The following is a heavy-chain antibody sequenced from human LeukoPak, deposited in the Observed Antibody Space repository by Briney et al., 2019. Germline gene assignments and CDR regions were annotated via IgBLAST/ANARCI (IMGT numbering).Heavy chain of an antibody. Sequence: GRSLRLSCTTSGFTFGDYAMSWVRQAPGKGLEWVGFITSKLYGGTTEYTASVKGRFTISRDDSKGIAYLQMNSLKTEDTGVYFCGRDDFYGGNSLDYWGQGTLVTVPS. V-gene: IGHV3-49*04. D-gene: IGHD4-23*01. CDR2: ITSKLYGGTT. CDR1: GFTFGDYA. CDR3: GRDDFYGGNSLDY. J-gene: IGHJ4*02.